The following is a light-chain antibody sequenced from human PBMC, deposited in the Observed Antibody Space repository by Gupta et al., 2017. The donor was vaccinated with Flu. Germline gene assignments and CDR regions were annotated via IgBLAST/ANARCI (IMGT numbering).Light chain of an antibody. CDR3: RQAVHWPYT. V-gene: IGKV2-30*02. CDR1: QGLEHSNGKTY. CDR2: RGS. J-gene: IGKJ2*01. Sequence: VTLGRPAYISRRSRQGLEHSNGKTYLNWSQHTPGQPPKRLIYRGSNRDSGVPDRISGSGSGTDFTLKISGAEAEDVVIYYCRQAVHWPYTFGQGTKVEIK.